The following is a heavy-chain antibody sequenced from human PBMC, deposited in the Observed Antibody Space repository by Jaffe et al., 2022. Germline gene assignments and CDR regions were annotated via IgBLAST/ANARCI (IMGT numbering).Heavy chain of an antibody. CDR3: ARGIRGYSYGYVEGDY. CDR2: INHSGST. CDR1: GGSFSGYY. J-gene: IGHJ4*02. V-gene: IGHV4-34*01. Sequence: QVQLQQWGAGLLKPSETLSLTCAVYGGSFSGYYWSWIRQPPGKGLEWIGEINHSGSTNYNPSLKSRVTISVDTSKNQFSLKLSSVTAADTAVYYCARGIRGYSYGYVEGDYWGQGTLVTVSS. D-gene: IGHD5-18*01.